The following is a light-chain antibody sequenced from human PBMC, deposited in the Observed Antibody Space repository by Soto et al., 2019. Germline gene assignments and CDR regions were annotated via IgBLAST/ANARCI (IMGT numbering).Light chain of an antibody. J-gene: IGKJ4*01. V-gene: IGKV3-11*01. Sequence: EIVLTQSPATLSLSPGERATLSCRASQSVSSYLAWYQQKPGQAPRLLIYDASNRATGIPARFSGSGSGTDFTLTISSLEPDYFAVYYCQQRSNWPPLTFGGGTKV. CDR3: QQRSNWPPLT. CDR2: DAS. CDR1: QSVSSY.